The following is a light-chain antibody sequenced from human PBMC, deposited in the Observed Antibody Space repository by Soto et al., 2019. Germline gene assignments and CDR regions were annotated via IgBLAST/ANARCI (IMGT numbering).Light chain of an antibody. V-gene: IGKV4-1*01. J-gene: IGKJ1*01. CDR2: WAS. CDR3: QQYHSLPWT. Sequence: DIVMTQSPDSLAVSLGERATIDCKSSQTVLHSSNNKNYLAWFQQTPGQPPKLLPYWASTRESGVPDRFSGSGSGTDFSLTISSLQAEDVAVYYCQQYHSLPWTFGQGTKVEIK. CDR1: QTVLHSSNNKNY.